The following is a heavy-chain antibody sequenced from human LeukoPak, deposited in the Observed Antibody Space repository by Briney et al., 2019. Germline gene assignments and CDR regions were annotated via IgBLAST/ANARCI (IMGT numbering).Heavy chain of an antibody. CDR1: GFTFSSYG. J-gene: IGHJ4*02. V-gene: IGHV3-33*01. CDR2: IWYDGSNK. Sequence: GGSLRLSCAASGFTFSSYGMHWVRKAPGKGLEWVAVIWYDGSNKYYADSVKGRFTISRDNSKNTLYLQMNSLRAEDTAVYYCARDVRAAAGISWGQGTLVTVSS. CDR3: ARDVRAAAGIS. D-gene: IGHD6-13*01.